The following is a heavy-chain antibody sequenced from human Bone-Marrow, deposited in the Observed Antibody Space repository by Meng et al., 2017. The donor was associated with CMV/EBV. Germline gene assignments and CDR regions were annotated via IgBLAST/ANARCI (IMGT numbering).Heavy chain of an antibody. CDR3: ARYWAARPEGYYYGMDV. V-gene: IGHV1-69*05. CDR1: GGTFSSYA. D-gene: IGHD6-6*01. Sequence: SVKVSCKASGGTFSSYAISWVRQAPGQGLEWMGGIIPIFGTANYAQKFQGRVTITTDESTSTAYMELSSLRSEDTAVYYCARYWAARPEGYYYGMDVWGQGTTVTVSS. J-gene: IGHJ6*02. CDR2: IIPIFGTA.